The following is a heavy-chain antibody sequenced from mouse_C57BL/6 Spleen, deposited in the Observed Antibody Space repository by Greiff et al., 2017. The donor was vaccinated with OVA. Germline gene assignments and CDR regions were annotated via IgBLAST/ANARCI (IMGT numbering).Heavy chain of an antibody. CDR3: ARRAVDYFDY. Sequence: QVQLKESGAELVRPGPSVKVSCKASGYAFTNYLIEWVKQRPGQGLEWIGVINPGSGGTTYNEQFTGKATLTADKSSSTAYMQLSSLTSEDSAVDCGARRAVDYFDYWGQGTTLTVSS. CDR2: INPGSGGT. CDR1: GYAFTNYL. J-gene: IGHJ2*01. D-gene: IGHD1-1*01. V-gene: IGHV1-54*01.